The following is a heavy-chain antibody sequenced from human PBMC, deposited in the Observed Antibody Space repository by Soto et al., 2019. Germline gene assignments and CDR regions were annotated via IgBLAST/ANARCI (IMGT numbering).Heavy chain of an antibody. CDR3: AREKNYYDSSGYWFDP. J-gene: IGHJ5*02. Sequence: GASVKVSFKASGSTFSSYAISWLRQAPGQGLEWMGGIIPIFGTANYAQKFQGRVTITADKSTSTAYMELSSLRSEDTAVYYCAREKNYYDSSGYWFDPWGQGTLVTVSS. CDR2: IIPIFGTA. V-gene: IGHV1-69*06. D-gene: IGHD3-22*01. CDR1: GSTFSSYA.